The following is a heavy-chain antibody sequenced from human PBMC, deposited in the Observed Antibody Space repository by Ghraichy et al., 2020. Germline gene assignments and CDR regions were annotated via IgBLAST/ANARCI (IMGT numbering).Heavy chain of an antibody. CDR2: ISGYNGNT. CDR1: HNAFASSA. Sequence: ASVKVSCKTSHNAFASSAIHWVRQAPGQGLEGMGWISGYNGNTYYADSLQGRVVMTTDTSTATAFMELRSLKPDDTALYFCARLVIGGTVAFDIWGRGTTVIVST. J-gene: IGHJ3*02. V-gene: IGHV1-18*04. CDR3: ARLVIGGTVAFDI. D-gene: IGHD4-23*01.